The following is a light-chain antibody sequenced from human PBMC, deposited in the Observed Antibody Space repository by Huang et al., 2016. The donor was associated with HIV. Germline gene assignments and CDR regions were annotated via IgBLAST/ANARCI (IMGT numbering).Light chain of an antibody. J-gene: IGKJ5*01. Sequence: DIQMTQSPSSLSASAGDRVTITCRASQDIRGSLAWCQQKPGKAPKLLLFAASRLETGVPSRFSGGGSGTDYPLTISSIQHEDFSTYYCQQYYTTPRDTFGQGTRLEIK. CDR1: QDIRGS. V-gene: IGKV1-NL1*01. CDR3: QQYYTTPRDT. CDR2: AAS.